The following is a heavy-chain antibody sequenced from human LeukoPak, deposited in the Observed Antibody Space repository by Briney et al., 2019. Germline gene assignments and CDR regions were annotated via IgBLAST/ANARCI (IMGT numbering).Heavy chain of an antibody. CDR1: GYSFTSYW. CDR3: ARLGKNYYDILTGYYNVRYYYYYYMDV. D-gene: IGHD3-9*01. CDR2: IYPGDSDT. J-gene: IGHJ6*03. Sequence: GVSLKISCKGSGYSFTSYWIGWVRQMPGKGLEWMGIIYPGDSDTRYSPSFQGQVTISADKSISTAYLQWSSLKASDTAMYYCARLGKNYYDILTGYYNVRYYYYYYMDVWGKGTTVTISS. V-gene: IGHV5-51*01.